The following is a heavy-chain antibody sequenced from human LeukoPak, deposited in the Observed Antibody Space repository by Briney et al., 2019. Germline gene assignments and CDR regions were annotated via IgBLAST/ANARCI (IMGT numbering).Heavy chain of an antibody. D-gene: IGHD3-9*01. CDR1: GYTFTSYG. CDR2: ISAYNGNT. J-gene: IGHJ3*02. Sequence: GASVKVSCKASGYTFTSYGISWVRQAPGQGLEWMGWISAYNGNTNYAQKLQGRVTMTTDTSTSTAYTELRSLRSDDTAVYYCARAAGNYDILTGYTSSAFDIWGQGTMVTVSS. V-gene: IGHV1-18*04. CDR3: ARAAGNYDILTGYTSSAFDI.